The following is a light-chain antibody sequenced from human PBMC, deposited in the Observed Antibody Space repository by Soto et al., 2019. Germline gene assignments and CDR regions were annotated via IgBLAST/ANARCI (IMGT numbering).Light chain of an antibody. CDR3: QQYGSSPLT. V-gene: IGKV3-20*01. CDR1: QNVRSSH. J-gene: IGKJ4*01. CDR2: GAS. Sequence: EIVLTQSPGTLSLSPGERATLSCRASQNVRSSHLAWYRQKPGQAPRLLIYGASSRATGIPDRFSGSGSGTDFTLTISRLEPEDFAVYYCQQYGSSPLTFGGGTKVEIK.